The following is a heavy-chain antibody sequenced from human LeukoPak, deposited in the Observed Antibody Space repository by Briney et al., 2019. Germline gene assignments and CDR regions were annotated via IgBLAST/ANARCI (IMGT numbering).Heavy chain of an antibody. D-gene: IGHD1-7*01. V-gene: IGHV5-51*01. Sequence: GESLKISCKGSGYTFTNYWIGWVRQMPGKGLEWMGIIYPRDYETRYSPSFQGQVAISADKSLTTAYLQLNSLKASDSAMYYCARRAGVTGTLFDFWGQGTLVTVSS. CDR2: IYPRDYET. J-gene: IGHJ4*02. CDR3: ARRAGVTGTLFDF. CDR1: GYTFTNYW.